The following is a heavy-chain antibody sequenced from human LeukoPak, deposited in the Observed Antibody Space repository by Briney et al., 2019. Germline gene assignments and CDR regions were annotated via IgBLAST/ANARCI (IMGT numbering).Heavy chain of an antibody. V-gene: IGHV1-2*02. CDR3: ARTREGVWGSYSP. Sequence: ASVKVSCKASGYHFTDYYIHWVRLAPGQGLEWMGWINPKSGGTHYAQKFQGRVSMTRDTSINTVYLELSSLRSNDAAVYYCARTREGVWGSYSPWGQGTLVTVSS. D-gene: IGHD3-16*01. CDR2: INPKSGGT. J-gene: IGHJ4*02. CDR1: GYHFTDYY.